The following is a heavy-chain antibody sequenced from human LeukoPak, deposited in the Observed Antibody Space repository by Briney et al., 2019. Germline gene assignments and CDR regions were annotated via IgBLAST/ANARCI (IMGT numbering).Heavy chain of an antibody. J-gene: IGHJ4*02. CDR1: GGSISSSSYY. D-gene: IGHD6-19*01. CDR2: IYYSGST. V-gene: IGHV4-39*07. Sequence: SETLSLTWTVSGGSISSSSYYWGWVRQPPGKGLEWIGSIYYSGSTHYNPSLKSRVTISLDTSKSQFSLRLTSVIAADTAVYYCARGRVSSGPPEVDYWGQGTLVTVSS. CDR3: ARGRVSSGPPEVDY.